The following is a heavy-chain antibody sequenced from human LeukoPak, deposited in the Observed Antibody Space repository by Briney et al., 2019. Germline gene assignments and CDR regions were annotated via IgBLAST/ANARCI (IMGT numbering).Heavy chain of an antibody. Sequence: GGSLRLSCAASGFNFINTWMNWVRQAPGKGLEWVAVTSSDLNVKLYADSVKGRFTISRDNSRSTLYLQMNSLRPEDTAIYYCAREGYYGSGSPPSLYFDYWGQGTLVTVSS. V-gene: IGHV3-30*03. D-gene: IGHD3-10*01. CDR3: AREGYYGSGSPPSLYFDY. CDR2: TSSDLNVK. J-gene: IGHJ4*02. CDR1: GFNFINTW.